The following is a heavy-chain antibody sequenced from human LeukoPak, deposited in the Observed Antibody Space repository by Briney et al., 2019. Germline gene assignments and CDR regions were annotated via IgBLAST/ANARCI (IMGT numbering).Heavy chain of an antibody. J-gene: IGHJ5*02. D-gene: IGHD2-2*01. CDR3: ARDYCSSTRCYSNWFDP. CDR2: IYTSGST. V-gene: IGHV4-4*07. CDR1: GGSISSYY. Sequence: SETLSLTCTVSGGSISSYYWSWIRQPAGKGLEWIGRIYTSGSTNYNPSPKSRVTMSVDTSKNQFSLKLSSVTAADTAVYYCARDYCSSTRCYSNWFDPWGQGTLVTVSS.